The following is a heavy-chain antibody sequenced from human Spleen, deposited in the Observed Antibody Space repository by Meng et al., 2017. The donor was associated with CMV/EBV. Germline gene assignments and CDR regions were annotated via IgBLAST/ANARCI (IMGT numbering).Heavy chain of an antibody. D-gene: IGHD1-14*01. Sequence: CEASGFTVSRHWMRWVRQAPGKGLVWVSRTSTDGSQTIYADSVKGRFTISRDNAKSTLYLQMSSLRVEDTALYYCARGITNSGFDPWGQGTLVTVSS. CDR1: GFTVSRHW. CDR2: TSTDGSQT. CDR3: ARGITNSGFDP. V-gene: IGHV3-74*01. J-gene: IGHJ5*02.